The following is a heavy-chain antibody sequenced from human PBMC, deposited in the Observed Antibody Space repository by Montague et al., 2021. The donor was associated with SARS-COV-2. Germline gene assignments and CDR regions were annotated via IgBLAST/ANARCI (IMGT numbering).Heavy chain of an antibody. CDR1: GFTSSSYS. CDR3: ARVEGASLLWFGELLYLGGMDV. D-gene: IGHD3-10*01. CDR2: ISSSSSYI. J-gene: IGHJ6*02. V-gene: IGHV3-21*01. Sequence: SLRLSCAASGFTSSSYSMNWVRQAPGKGLEWVSSISSSSSYIYYADSVKGRFTISRDNAKNSLYLQMNSLRAEDTAVYYCARVEGASLLWFGELLYLGGMDVWGQGTTVTVSS.